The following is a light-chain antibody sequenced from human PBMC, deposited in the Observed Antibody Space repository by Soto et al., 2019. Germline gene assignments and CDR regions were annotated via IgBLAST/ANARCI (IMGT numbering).Light chain of an antibody. Sequence: DIHLTQSPSTLSASVGDRVTITCRASQSISSWLAWYQQKPGKAPKLLIYTTSSLESGVPSRFSGSGSGTEVTLPLSSLQPDDFATYYCQQSNDSTWTFGQGTKVEIK. CDR1: QSISSW. J-gene: IGKJ1*01. V-gene: IGKV1-5*03. CDR2: TTS. CDR3: QQSNDSTWT.